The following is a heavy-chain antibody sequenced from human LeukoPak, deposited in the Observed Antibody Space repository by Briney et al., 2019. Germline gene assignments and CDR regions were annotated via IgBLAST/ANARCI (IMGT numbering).Heavy chain of an antibody. J-gene: IGHJ5*02. Sequence: PSETLSLTCTVSGGSISSSSYYWGWIRQPPGKGLEWIGSIYYSGSTYYNPSLKSRVTISVDTSKNQFSLKLSSVTAADTAVYYCARGGAAAVGSVNWFDPWGQGTLVTVSS. CDR2: IYYSGST. CDR3: ARGGAAAVGSVNWFDP. D-gene: IGHD6-13*01. V-gene: IGHV4-39*07. CDR1: GGSISSSSYY.